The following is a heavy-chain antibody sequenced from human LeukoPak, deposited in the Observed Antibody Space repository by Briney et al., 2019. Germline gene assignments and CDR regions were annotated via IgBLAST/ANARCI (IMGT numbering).Heavy chain of an antibody. CDR3: AKGDGYHIGY. CDR1: GFTFDDYA. CDR2: ISGDGGST. J-gene: IGHJ4*02. V-gene: IGHV3-43*02. D-gene: IGHD5-24*01. Sequence: GGSLRLSYAASGFTFDDYAMRWVRQAPGKGLEWVSLISGDGGSTYYADSVKGRFTISRDNSKNSLYLQMDSLRTEDTALYYCAKGDGYHIGYWGQGTLVTVSS.